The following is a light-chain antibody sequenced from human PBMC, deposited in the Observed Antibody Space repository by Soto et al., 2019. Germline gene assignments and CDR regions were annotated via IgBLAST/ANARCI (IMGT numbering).Light chain of an antibody. V-gene: IGLV2-14*01. CDR3: CSYATGSVYV. CDR1: SSDVGDYNY. Sequence: QSALTQPASVSGSPGQSITIYCTGTSSDVGDYNYVSWYQQYPGKVPKLMMFDVSNRPSGVSNRFSGSKSGNTASLTISGLQAEDEAEYFCCSYATGSVYVFGTGTKVTVL. CDR2: DVS. J-gene: IGLJ1*01.